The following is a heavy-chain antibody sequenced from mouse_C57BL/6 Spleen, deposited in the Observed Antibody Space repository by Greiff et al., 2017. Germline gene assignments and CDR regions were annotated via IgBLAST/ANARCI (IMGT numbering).Heavy chain of an antibody. D-gene: IGHD4-1*02. CDR2: IYPRSGNT. CDR3: ARYQLGYYFDY. CDR1: GYTFTSYG. V-gene: IGHV1-81*01. J-gene: IGHJ2*01. Sequence: VQLQQSGAELARPGASVKLSCKASGYTFTSYGISWVKQRTGQGLEWIGEIYPRSGNTYYNEKFKGKATLTADKSSSTAYMELRSLTSEDSAVYFCARYQLGYYFDYWGQGTTLTVSA.